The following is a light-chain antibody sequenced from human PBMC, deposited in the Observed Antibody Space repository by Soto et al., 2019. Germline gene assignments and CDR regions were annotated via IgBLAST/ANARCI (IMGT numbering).Light chain of an antibody. CDR2: EVS. V-gene: IGLV2-14*01. CDR3: SSYTSSSPRV. CDR1: SSDVGGYNY. J-gene: IGLJ3*02. Sequence: QSALTQPPSVSGSPGQSITISCTGTSSDVGGYNYVSWYQQHPGKAPKLMIYEVSNRPSGVSNRFSGSKSGNTASLTISGLQAEDEADYYCSSYTSSSPRVFGGGTKLTVL.